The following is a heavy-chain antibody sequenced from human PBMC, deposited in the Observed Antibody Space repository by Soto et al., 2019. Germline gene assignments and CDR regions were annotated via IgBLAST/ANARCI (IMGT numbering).Heavy chain of an antibody. Sequence: GGSLRLSCAASGFTFSTYTMNWVRQAPGKGLEWVSYIATTSRTIYYADSVKGRFTISRENAKSSLYLQMNSLRDEDTAVYYCVRAITSSSGYRGQGTPVTVSS. V-gene: IGHV3-48*02. CDR2: IATTSRTI. D-gene: IGHD6-6*01. J-gene: IGHJ4*02. CDR3: VRAITSSSGY. CDR1: GFTFSTYT.